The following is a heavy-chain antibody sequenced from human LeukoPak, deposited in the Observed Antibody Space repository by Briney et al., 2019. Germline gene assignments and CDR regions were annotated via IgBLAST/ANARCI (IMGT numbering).Heavy chain of an antibody. CDR3: ARVGYYGSGSYLDWFDP. CDR1: GGSINNYF. CDR2: IYYSGST. V-gene: IGHV4-59*01. D-gene: IGHD3-10*01. Sequence: SETLSLTCTVSGGSINNYFWSWIRQTPGKGLDWIGYIYYSGSTNYNPSLRSRVTISIDTSKNQFSLKLSSVTASDTAVYYCARVGYYGSGSYLDWFDPWGQGTLVTVSS. J-gene: IGHJ5*02.